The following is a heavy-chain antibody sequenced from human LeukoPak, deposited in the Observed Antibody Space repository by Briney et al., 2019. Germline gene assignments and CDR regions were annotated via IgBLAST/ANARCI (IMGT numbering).Heavy chain of an antibody. CDR3: ARGIEQWLVEDWFDP. Sequence: GGSLRLSCAASGFTFSSYWMSWVRQAPGKGLEWVANIKQDGSEKYYVDSVKGRFTISRDNAKNSLYLQMNSLRAEDTAVYYCARGIEQWLVEDWFDPWGQGTLVTVSS. J-gene: IGHJ5*02. V-gene: IGHV3-7*01. CDR2: IKQDGSEK. D-gene: IGHD6-19*01. CDR1: GFTFSSYW.